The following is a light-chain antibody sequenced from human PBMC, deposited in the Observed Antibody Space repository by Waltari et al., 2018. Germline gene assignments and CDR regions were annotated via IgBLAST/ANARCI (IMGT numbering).Light chain of an antibody. CDR3: QTWDSSTGV. V-gene: IGLV3-1*01. CDR2: QDN. CDR1: TSGDQS. Sequence: SYELTQPPSVSVSPGQTASLTCPGETSGDQSACWYQQRPGQSPVGVIYQDNKRPSGIPDRFSGSNSGNTATLTISGTQAMDEADYYCQTWDSSTGVFGGGTKLTVL. J-gene: IGLJ2*01.